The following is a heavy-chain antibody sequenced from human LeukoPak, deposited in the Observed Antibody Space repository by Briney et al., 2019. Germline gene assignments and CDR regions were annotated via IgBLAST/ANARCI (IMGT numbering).Heavy chain of an antibody. CDR3: AILGGSVGLDY. V-gene: IGHV1-18*04. CDR2: ISAYNGNT. D-gene: IGHD1-26*01. CDR1: GYAFTTYS. J-gene: IGHJ4*02. Sequence: VASVKVSCKTSGYAFTTYSIDWVRQAPGQGLEWMGWISAYNGNTIYAQRLQGRVTMTTDTSTRTAYMELRSLRSDDTAVYYCAILGGSVGLDYWGQGTLVTVSS.